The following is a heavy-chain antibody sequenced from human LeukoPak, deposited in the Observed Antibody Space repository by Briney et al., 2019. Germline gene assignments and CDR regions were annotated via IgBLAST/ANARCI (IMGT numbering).Heavy chain of an antibody. CDR2: INPNSGGT. CDR3: ATSSRGYSYGYDAFDI. V-gene: IGHV1-2*02. CDR1: GYTFTGYY. Sequence: ASVKVSCKASGYTFTGYYTHWVRQAPGQGLEWMGWINPNSGGTNYAQKFQGRVTMTRDTSISTAYMELSRLRSDDTAVYYCATSSRGYSYGYDAFDIWGQGTMVTVSS. D-gene: IGHD5-18*01. J-gene: IGHJ3*02.